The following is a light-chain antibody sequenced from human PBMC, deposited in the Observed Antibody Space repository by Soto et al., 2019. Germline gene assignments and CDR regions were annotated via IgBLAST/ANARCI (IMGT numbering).Light chain of an antibody. CDR2: DVS. CDR3: CSYAGSYTFV. V-gene: IGLV2-11*01. J-gene: IGLJ1*01. CDR1: SSDVGVYNY. Sequence: QSVLTQPASVSGSPGQSITISCTGTSSDVGVYNYVSWYQQYPGKAPKTMIYDVSKRPSGVPDRFSGSKSDNTASLTISGLQAEDEADYYCCSYAGSYTFVFGIGTKVTVL.